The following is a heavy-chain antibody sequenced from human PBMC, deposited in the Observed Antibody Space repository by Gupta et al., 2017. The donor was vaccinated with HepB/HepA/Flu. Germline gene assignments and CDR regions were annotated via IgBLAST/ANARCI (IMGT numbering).Heavy chain of an antibody. CDR2: VSNDGRTK. CDR3: ARVVSPDNTRYFYYCMNV. CDR1: GFPFSDYA. J-gene: IGHJ6*02. Sequence: QGQLVESGGGVVQPGTTLRLSCPASGFPFSDYAMHWVRQTPGRGLEWVALVSNDGRTKYHADSVKGRFTISRDKSKNTLSLHMTSLRPDDTAVYYCARVVSPDNTRYFYYCMNVWGQGTTVTVSS. D-gene: IGHD2/OR15-2a*01. V-gene: IGHV3-30*04.